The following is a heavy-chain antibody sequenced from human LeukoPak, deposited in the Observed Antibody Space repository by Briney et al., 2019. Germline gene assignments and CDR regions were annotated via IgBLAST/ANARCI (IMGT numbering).Heavy chain of an antibody. J-gene: IGHJ4*02. CDR3: ARDLPYSSSYYFDY. V-gene: IGHV1-18*01. CDR1: GYTFTSYG. D-gene: IGHD6-13*01. CDR2: LSAYNRNT. Sequence: ASVKLSCTSTGYTFTSYGISWVWQGPGPGLEWMETLSAYNRNTNYAQKPQGRVTMTTDTSTSTAYMELRSLRSDDTSVYYCARDLPYSSSYYFDYWGPVTLVTVSS.